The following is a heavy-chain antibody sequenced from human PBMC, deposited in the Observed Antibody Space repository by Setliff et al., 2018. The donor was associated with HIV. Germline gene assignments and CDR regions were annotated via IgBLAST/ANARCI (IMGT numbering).Heavy chain of an antibody. D-gene: IGHD4-4*01. CDR3: ARLPRVTMGNYLYYFDY. Sequence: LSLTCIVSGASISSDTWGWIRQPPGKGLEWIGYIYYSGSTNYNPSLKSRVTISVDTSKNQFSLKLSSVTAADTAVYYCARLPRVTMGNYLYYFDYWGQGTLVTVSS. CDR2: IYYSGST. V-gene: IGHV4-59*01. CDR1: GASISSDT. J-gene: IGHJ4*02.